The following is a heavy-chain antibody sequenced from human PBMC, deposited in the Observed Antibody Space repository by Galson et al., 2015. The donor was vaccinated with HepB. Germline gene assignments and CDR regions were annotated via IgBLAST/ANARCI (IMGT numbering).Heavy chain of an antibody. V-gene: IGHV1-46*03. CDR3: VRVAKPMTVPVPTHLDY. CDR1: GYTFTSYY. D-gene: IGHD3-22*01. Sequence: SVKVSCKASGYTFTSYYIHWVRQAPGQGPEWMGIISARDGSTTYAQKLEGRLSLTRDTSTTTVFMELSGLTTEDTAVYYCVRVAKPMTVPVPTHLDYWGQGTLVTVSS. CDR2: ISARDGST. J-gene: IGHJ4*02.